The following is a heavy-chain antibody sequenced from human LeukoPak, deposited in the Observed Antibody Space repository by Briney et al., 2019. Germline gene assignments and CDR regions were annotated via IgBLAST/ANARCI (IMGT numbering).Heavy chain of an antibody. Sequence: GGSLRLSCAASGFTFSRYAVSWVRQAPGKGLEWVSSISSSSSYIYYADSVKGRFTISRDNAKNSLCLQMNSLRAEDTAVYYCARAEGDYLNYYGMDVWGQGTTVTVSS. J-gene: IGHJ6*02. CDR1: GFTFSRYA. V-gene: IGHV3-21*01. D-gene: IGHD4-17*01. CDR2: ISSSSSYI. CDR3: ARAEGDYLNYYGMDV.